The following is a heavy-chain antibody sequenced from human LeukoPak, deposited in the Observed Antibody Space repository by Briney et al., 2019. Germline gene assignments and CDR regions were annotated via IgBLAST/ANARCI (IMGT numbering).Heavy chain of an antibody. CDR3: ARASSSGWPFDY. J-gene: IGHJ4*02. D-gene: IGHD6-19*01. CDR2: INAGNGNT. CDR1: GYTFTSYA. Sequence: GASVKVSCKASGYTFTSYAMHWVRQAPGQRLEWMGWINAGNGNTKYSQKFQGRVTITRDTSASTAYMELSSLRSEDTAVYYCARASSSGWPFDYWGQGTLVTVSS. V-gene: IGHV1-3*01.